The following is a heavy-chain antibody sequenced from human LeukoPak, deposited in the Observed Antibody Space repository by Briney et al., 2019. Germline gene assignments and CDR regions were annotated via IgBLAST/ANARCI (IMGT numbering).Heavy chain of an antibody. V-gene: IGHV4-30-4*08. CDR2: IYYSGST. Sequence: SETLSRTCTVSGGCISSGDYYWSWIRQPPGKGLEWIGYIYYSGSTYYNPSLNSRVTISVDTSKNQFFLRLSSVTAADTAVYYCARIIVVVPAAIEGFDYWGQGTLVTVSS. CDR3: ARIIVVVPAAIEGFDY. CDR1: GGCISSGDYY. J-gene: IGHJ4*02. D-gene: IGHD2-2*02.